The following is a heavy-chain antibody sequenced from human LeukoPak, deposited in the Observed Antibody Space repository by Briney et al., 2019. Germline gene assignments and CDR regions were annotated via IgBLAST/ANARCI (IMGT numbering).Heavy chain of an antibody. J-gene: IGHJ6*04. Sequence: GGSLRLSCAAPGFTFGSYSMNWVRQAPGKGLEWVSSISSSSSYIYYADSVKGRFTISRDNAKNSLYLQMNSLRAEDTAVYYCAELGITMIGGVWGKGTTVTISS. CDR3: AELGITMIGGV. V-gene: IGHV3-21*01. CDR1: GFTFGSYS. CDR2: ISSSSSYI. D-gene: IGHD3-10*02.